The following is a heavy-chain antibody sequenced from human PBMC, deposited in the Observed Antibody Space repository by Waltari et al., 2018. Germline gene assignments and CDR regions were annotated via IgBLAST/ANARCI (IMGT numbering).Heavy chain of an antibody. V-gene: IGHV3-66*02. D-gene: IGHD5-18*01. J-gene: IGHJ4*02. CDR2: IYDAGST. CDR3: ARARDEETAMVYFDH. Sequence: EVQLVESGGGLVHPGESLRLSCAASGFTVSSNHMSWVRKAPGKGLEWIGLIYDAGSTYYPDSVRGRFTISRDYSKNTFHRQMNSLRVEDTAIYYCARARDEETAMVYFDHWGQGTLVSVSS. CDR1: GFTVSSNH.